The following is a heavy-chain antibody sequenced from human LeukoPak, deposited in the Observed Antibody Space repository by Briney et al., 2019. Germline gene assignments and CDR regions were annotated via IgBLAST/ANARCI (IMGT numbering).Heavy chain of an antibody. CDR2: IYYSGST. CDR3: AGTIAARPSLFDY. V-gene: IGHV4-59*01. CDR1: GGSISSYY. Sequence: PSETPSPTCTVSGGSISSYYWSWIRQPPGKGLEWIGYIYYSGSTNYNPSLKSRVTISVDTSKNQFSLKLSSVTAADTAVYYCAGTIAARPSLFDYWGQGTLVTVSS. J-gene: IGHJ4*02. D-gene: IGHD6-6*01.